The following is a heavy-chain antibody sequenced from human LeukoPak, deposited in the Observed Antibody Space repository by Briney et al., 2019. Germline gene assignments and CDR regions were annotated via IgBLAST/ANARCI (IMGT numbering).Heavy chain of an antibody. CDR2: LNPQTGDT. Sequence: ASVKVSCKASGYAFSAYYMHWVRQAPGQGLEWMGWLNPQTGDTHFAQKFQGRVTFTGDTSISTAYMELSRLRSDDTAVYYCAREHSSGYYFDAFDIWGQGTMVTVSS. J-gene: IGHJ3*02. CDR3: AREHSSGYYFDAFDI. CDR1: GYAFSAYY. V-gene: IGHV1-2*02. D-gene: IGHD3-22*01.